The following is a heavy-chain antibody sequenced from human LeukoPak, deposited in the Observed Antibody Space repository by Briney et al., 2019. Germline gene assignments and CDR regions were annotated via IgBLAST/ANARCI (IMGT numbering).Heavy chain of an antibody. CDR3: ARDRYGSGTPPDY. Sequence: ASVKVSCKASGGTFSSYAISWVRQAPGQGLEWMGGTIPIFGTANYAQKFQGRATITADKSTSTAYMELSSLRSDDTAVYYCARDRYGSGTPPDYWGQGTLVTVSS. CDR1: GGTFSSYA. D-gene: IGHD3-10*01. V-gene: IGHV1-69*06. CDR2: TIPIFGTA. J-gene: IGHJ4*02.